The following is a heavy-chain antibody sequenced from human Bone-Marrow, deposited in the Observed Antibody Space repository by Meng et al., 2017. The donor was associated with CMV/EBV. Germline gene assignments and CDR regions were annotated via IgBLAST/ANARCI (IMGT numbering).Heavy chain of an antibody. CDR1: GFTFSSYS. CDR2: ISSSSSYI. D-gene: IGHD6-13*01. V-gene: IGHV3-21*01. J-gene: IGHJ5*02. CDR3: AREKVAAGWFDP. Sequence: SCAASGFTFSSYSMNWVRQAPGKGLEWVSSISSSSSYIYYADSVKGRFTISRDNAKNSLYLQMNSLRVEDTAVYYCAREKVAAGWFDPWGQGTLVTVSS.